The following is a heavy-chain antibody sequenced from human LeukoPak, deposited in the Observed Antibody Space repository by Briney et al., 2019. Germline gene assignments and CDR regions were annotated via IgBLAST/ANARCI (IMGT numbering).Heavy chain of an antibody. CDR3: ARDPPRAAWVFDY. Sequence: GGSLRPSCAASRFSFSTYAMSWVRQAPGKGLEWVSTISGSGASTFYTDSVKGRFTISRDNSKNTLYLQMNSLRAEDTAVYYCARDPPRAAWVFDYWGQGTLVSVSS. CDR2: ISGSGAST. J-gene: IGHJ4*02. CDR1: RFSFSTYA. V-gene: IGHV3-23*01. D-gene: IGHD6-25*01.